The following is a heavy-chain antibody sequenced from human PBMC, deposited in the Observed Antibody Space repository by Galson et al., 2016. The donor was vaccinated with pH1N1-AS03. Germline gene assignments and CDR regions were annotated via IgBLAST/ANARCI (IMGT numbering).Heavy chain of an antibody. D-gene: IGHD1-26*01. CDR3: AREGHGGRYRTDAFDI. CDR1: GGTFNSYA. J-gene: IGHJ3*02. Sequence: QSGAEVKKPGASVKVSCKASGGTFNSYAISWVRQAPGQGLEWMGGIIPIFGTVNFAQRFQGRLTITADESTSTAYMDLSSLRSDDTAVYYCAREGHGGRYRTDAFDIWGQGTMVTVSS. V-gene: IGHV1-69*13. CDR2: IIPIFGTV.